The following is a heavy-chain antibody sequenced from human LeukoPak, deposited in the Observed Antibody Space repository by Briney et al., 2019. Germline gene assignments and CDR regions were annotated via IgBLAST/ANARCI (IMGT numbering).Heavy chain of an antibody. CDR1: GGSFSGYY. J-gene: IGHJ4*02. V-gene: IGHV4-34*01. Sequence: SETLSLTCAVYGGSFSGYYWSWIRQPLGKGLEWIGEINHSGSTNYNPSLKSRVTISVDTSKNQFSLKLSSVTAADTAVYYCAREGSGYSYGHIDYWGQGTLVTVSS. CDR2: INHSGST. CDR3: AREGSGYSYGHIDY. D-gene: IGHD5-18*01.